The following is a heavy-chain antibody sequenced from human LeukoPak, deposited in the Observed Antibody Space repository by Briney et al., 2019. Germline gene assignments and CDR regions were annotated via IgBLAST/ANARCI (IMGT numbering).Heavy chain of an antibody. J-gene: IGHJ4*02. D-gene: IGHD4-17*01. V-gene: IGHV3-7*03. CDR1: GFTFSSYW. CDR2: IKQEGSVK. Sequence: PGGSLRLSCAASGFTFSSYWMSWVRQAPGKGLEWVANIKQEGSVKYYVDSVKGRFTISRDNAKNSLYLQMNSLRAEDTAVYYCAREPYGDYFDYWGQGTLVTVSS. CDR3: AREPYGDYFDY.